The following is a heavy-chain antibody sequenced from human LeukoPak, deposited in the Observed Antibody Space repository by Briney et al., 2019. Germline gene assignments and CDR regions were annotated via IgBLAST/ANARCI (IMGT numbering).Heavy chain of an antibody. CDR3: ARFLLGYFQH. J-gene: IGHJ1*01. Sequence: ASVKVSCKPSGYTFTSYGISWVRQAPGQGLEWRGWINPNSGGTNYAQKFQGRVAMTRDTSIGTAYMELSRLRSDDTAVYYCARFLLGYFQHWGQGTLVTVSS. CDR2: INPNSGGT. CDR1: GYTFTSYG. V-gene: IGHV1-2*02. D-gene: IGHD7-27*01.